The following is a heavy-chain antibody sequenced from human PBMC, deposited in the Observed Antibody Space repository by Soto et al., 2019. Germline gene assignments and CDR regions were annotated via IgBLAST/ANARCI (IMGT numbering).Heavy chain of an antibody. Sequence: QLQLQESGSGLVKPSQTLSLTCAVSGGSISSGGYSWSWIRQPPGKGLEYIGYIYHSGSTYYNPSLNSRVTISVDRAKNQFSLKLSSVTAADTAVYYFARVRSGGGIDYWGQGTLVTVSS. V-gene: IGHV4-30-2*01. CDR3: ARVRSGGGIDY. CDR1: GGSISSGGYS. D-gene: IGHD6-19*01. J-gene: IGHJ4*02. CDR2: IYHSGST.